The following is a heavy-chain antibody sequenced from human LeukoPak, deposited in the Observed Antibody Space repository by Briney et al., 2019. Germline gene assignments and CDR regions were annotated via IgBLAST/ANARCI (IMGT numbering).Heavy chain of an antibody. CDR2: IKRKTDGGTT. V-gene: IGHV3-15*01. J-gene: IGHJ4*02. Sequence: GGSLRLSCAASGFTFSNAWMSWVRQAPGKGLEWVGRIKRKTDGGTTDYGAPVKGRFTISRDDSKNTLWLQMNSLKTEDTAVYYCTTDLTYCSGGTCYPPDFDYWGQGTLVTVSS. CDR3: TTDLTYCSGGTCYPPDFDY. D-gene: IGHD2-15*01. CDR1: GFTFSNAW.